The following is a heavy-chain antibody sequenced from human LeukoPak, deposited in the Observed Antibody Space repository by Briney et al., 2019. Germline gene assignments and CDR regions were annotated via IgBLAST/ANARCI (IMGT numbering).Heavy chain of an antibody. CDR2: INWNGGST. Sequence: GGSLRLSCAASGFTFSSYSMNWVRQAPGKGLEWVSGINWNGGSTGYADSVKGRFTISRDNAENSLYLQMNSLRAEDTALYYCARDRGVDTAMVNWFDPWGQGTLVTVSS. CDR1: GFTFSSYS. J-gene: IGHJ5*02. V-gene: IGHV3-20*04. CDR3: ARDRGVDTAMVNWFDP. D-gene: IGHD5-18*01.